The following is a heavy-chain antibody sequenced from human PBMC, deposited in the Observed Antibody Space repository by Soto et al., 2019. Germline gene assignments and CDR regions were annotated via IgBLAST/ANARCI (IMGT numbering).Heavy chain of an antibody. CDR1: GGSISSSSYY. D-gene: IGHD3-3*01. V-gene: IGHV4-39*01. J-gene: IGHJ6*02. Sequence: SSETLSLTCTVSGGSISSSSYYWGWIRQPPGKGLEWIGSIYYSGSTYYNPSLKSRVTISVDTSKNQFSLKLSPVTAADTAVYYCASQYYDFWSGYYLGMDVWGQGTTVTVSS. CDR2: IYYSGST. CDR3: ASQYYDFWSGYYLGMDV.